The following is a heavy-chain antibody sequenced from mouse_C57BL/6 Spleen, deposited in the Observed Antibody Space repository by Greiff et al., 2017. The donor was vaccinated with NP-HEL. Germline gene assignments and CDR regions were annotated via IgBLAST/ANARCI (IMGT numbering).Heavy chain of an antibody. V-gene: IGHV1-22*01. CDR2: INPNNGGT. D-gene: IGHD2-3*01. CDR1: GYTFTDYN. J-gene: IGHJ1*03. CDR3: ARYDGYQSDV. Sequence: VQLKESGPELVKPGASVKMSCKASGYTFTDYNMHWVKQSHGKSLEWIGYINPNNGGTSYNQKFKGKATLTVNKSSSTAYMELRSLTSEDSAVYYCARYDGYQSDVWGTGTTVTVSS.